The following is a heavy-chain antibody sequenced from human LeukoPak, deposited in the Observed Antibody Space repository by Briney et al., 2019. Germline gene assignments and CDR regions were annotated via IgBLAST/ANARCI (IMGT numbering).Heavy chain of an antibody. V-gene: IGHV3-7*03. D-gene: IGHD2-2*01. CDR1: GFSFSSYW. CDR2: IKEDGSKK. CDR3: ARGGHCSTTSCSNYDGMDV. Sequence: PGGSLRLSCAASGFSFSSYWMNWVRRAPGKGLEWLANIKEDGSKKYYVDSVKGRFTISRDNAKNSLYLQMDSLRAEDTAVYYCARGGHCSTTSCSNYDGMDVWGQGTTLTVSS. J-gene: IGHJ6*02.